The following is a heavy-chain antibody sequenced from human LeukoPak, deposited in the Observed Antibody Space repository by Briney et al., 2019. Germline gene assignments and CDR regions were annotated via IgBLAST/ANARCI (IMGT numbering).Heavy chain of an antibody. CDR2: IYTSGST. Sequence: SETLSLTCTVSGGSISSYYWSWIRQPPGKGLEWIGRIYTSGSTNYNPSLKSRVTISVDTSKNQFSLKLSSVTAADTAVYYCARGASSTRYYYYMDVWGKGTTVTISS. V-gene: IGHV4-4*08. CDR3: ARGASSTRYYYYMDV. J-gene: IGHJ6*03. CDR1: GGSISSYY. D-gene: IGHD2-2*01.